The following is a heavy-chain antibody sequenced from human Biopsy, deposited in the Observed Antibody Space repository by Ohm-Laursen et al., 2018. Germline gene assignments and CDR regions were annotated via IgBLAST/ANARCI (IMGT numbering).Heavy chain of an antibody. V-gene: IGHV3-21*01. CDR3: ARDSSRRAREGGMDV. Sequence: SLRLSRAASGFTFSSFSMNWVRQAPGKGLEWISYINEVSSHIYDADSVKGRITVARDNAKNSLYLQLNSLRVEDTAVYYCARDSSRRAREGGMDVWGQGTTVTVSS. CDR2: INEVSSHI. D-gene: IGHD6-6*01. J-gene: IGHJ6*02. CDR1: GFTFSSFS.